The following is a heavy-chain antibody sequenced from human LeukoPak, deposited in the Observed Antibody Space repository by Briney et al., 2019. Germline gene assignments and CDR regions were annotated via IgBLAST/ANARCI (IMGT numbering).Heavy chain of an antibody. J-gene: IGHJ4*02. CDR2: GST. Sequence: GSTNYNPSLKSRVTISVDTSKNQFSLKLSSVTAADTAVYYCARDRGKRYCSSTSCYGLDYWGQGTLVTVSS. CDR3: ARDRGKRYCSSTSCYGLDY. D-gene: IGHD2-2*01. V-gene: IGHV4-59*01.